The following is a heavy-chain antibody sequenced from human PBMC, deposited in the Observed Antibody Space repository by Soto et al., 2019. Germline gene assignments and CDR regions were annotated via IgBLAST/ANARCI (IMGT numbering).Heavy chain of an antibody. D-gene: IGHD4-17*01. CDR1: GFTFDDYA. Sequence: EVQLVESGGGLVQPGRSLRLSCAASGFTFDDYAMHWVRQAPGKGLEWVSGISWNSGSIGYANSVKGRFTISRDNAKNSLYLQMNSLRAEDTALYYCAKSGAVTNAQPAPFFDYWGQGTLVTVSS. V-gene: IGHV3-9*01. CDR3: AKSGAVTNAQPAPFFDY. J-gene: IGHJ4*02. CDR2: ISWNSGSI.